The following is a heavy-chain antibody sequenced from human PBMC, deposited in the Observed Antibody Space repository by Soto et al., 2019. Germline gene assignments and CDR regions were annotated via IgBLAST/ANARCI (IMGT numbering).Heavy chain of an antibody. D-gene: IGHD3-9*01. CDR3: ARDYDILTGYYISVVYYGMDV. Sequence: GGSLRLSCAASGFTFSSYEMNWVRQAPGKGLEWVSYISSSGSTIYYADSVKGRFTISRDNAKNSLYLQMNSLRAEDTAVYYCARDYDILTGYYISVVYYGMDVWGQGTTVTVSS. V-gene: IGHV3-48*03. CDR2: ISSSGSTI. CDR1: GFTFSSYE. J-gene: IGHJ6*02.